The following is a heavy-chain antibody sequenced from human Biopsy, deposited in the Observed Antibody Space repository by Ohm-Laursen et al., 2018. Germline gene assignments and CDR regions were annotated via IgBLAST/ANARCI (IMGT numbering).Heavy chain of an antibody. CDR2: VSDRGST. Sequence: SDTLSLTCTVSGGSITSDYWSWIRQPPGQGLEWIGYVSDRGSTNYNPPLRGRVSISVDTSNRQFSLRLTSVTAADTAVFFCARLYRLDDYWNDDPPDAFDVWGQGTMVTVPS. J-gene: IGHJ3*01. CDR3: ARLYRLDDYWNDDPPDAFDV. D-gene: IGHD3-3*01. V-gene: IGHV4-59*07. CDR1: GGSITSDY.